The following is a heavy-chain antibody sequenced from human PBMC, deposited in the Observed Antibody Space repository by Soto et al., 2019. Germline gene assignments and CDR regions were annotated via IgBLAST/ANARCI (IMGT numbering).Heavy chain of an antibody. J-gene: IGHJ4*02. CDR1: GESFSGYI. CDR2: INHSGSA. V-gene: IGHV4-34*01. CDR3: ARGLITGSHYSGGWYYFDS. D-gene: IGHD6-19*01. Sequence: QVQLQQSGAGLLKPSETLSLTCTVYGESFSGYIWTWIRQTPGKGLQWIGQINHSGSAYYNPSLKSRVTISLHTSNSHFSLELSSVTAADTAVYYCARGLITGSHYSGGWYYFDSWGPGTQVTVSS.